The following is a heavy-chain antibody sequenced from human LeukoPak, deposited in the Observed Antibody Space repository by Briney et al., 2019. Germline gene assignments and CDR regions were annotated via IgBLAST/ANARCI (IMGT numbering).Heavy chain of an antibody. J-gene: IGHJ4*02. CDR2: IKRKTDGGTT. Sequence: PGGPLRLSCAASGFXFSNAWITWVRQTPGKGLEWVGSIKRKTDGGTTDYAAPVKGRFNISRDDSKNTVYLQMNSLKTEDTAVYYCTTAVVVTGFDYWGQGTLVSVSS. V-gene: IGHV3-15*01. CDR1: GFXFSNAW. CDR3: TTAVVVTGFDY. D-gene: IGHD2-21*02.